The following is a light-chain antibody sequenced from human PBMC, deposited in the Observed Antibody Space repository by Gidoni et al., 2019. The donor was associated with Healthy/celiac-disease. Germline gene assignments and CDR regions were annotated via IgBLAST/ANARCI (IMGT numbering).Light chain of an antibody. CDR3: QQYNSYSWT. Sequence: DIQMTPSPSTRSASVGDRVTITCRASQSISSWLAWYQQKPGKAPKLLIYDASSLESGVPSRFSGSGSGTEFTLTISSLQPDDFATYYCQQYNSYSWTFGQGTKVEIK. CDR1: QSISSW. CDR2: DAS. J-gene: IGKJ1*01. V-gene: IGKV1-5*01.